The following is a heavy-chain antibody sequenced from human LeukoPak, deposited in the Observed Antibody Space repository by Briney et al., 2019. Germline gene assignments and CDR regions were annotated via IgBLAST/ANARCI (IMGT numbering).Heavy chain of an antibody. CDR1: GGSISSYY. D-gene: IGHD1-26*01. V-gene: IGHV4-59*08. CDR2: IYSSGST. Sequence: PSETLSLTCIVSGGSISSYYWSWIRQPPGKGLEWIGYIYSSGSTNSNPSLKSRVTISVDTSKSQFSLQMASVTDAERAVYYCARQGSGGRGFDFWGQGTMVTVSS. CDR3: ARQGSGGRGFDF. J-gene: IGHJ3*01.